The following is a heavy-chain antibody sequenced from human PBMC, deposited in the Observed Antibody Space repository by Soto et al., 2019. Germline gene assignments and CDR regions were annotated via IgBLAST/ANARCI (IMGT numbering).Heavy chain of an antibody. V-gene: IGHV3-30-3*01. CDR1: GFTFSSYA. CDR2: ISYDGSNK. J-gene: IGHJ4*02. CDR3: ARGLVVVTAIDY. Sequence: GGSLRLSCAASGFTFSSYAMHWVRQAPGKGLEWVAVISYDGSNKYYADSVKGRFTISRDNSKNTLYLQMNSLRAEDTAVYYCARGLVVVTAIDYWGQGTLVTVS. D-gene: IGHD2-21*02.